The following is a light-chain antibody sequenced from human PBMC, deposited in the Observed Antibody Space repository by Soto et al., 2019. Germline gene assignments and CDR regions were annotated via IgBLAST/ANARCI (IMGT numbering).Light chain of an antibody. CDR2: GNS. J-gene: IGLJ2*01. CDR3: TSYAGSNNLL. Sequence: SVLTQPPSVSGAPGQRVTISCTGSSSNIGAGYDVHWYQQLPGTAPKLLIYGNSNRPSGVPDRFSGSKSGTSASLAITGLQAEDEADYYCTSYAGSNNLLFGGGTKVTVL. CDR1: SSNIGAGYD. V-gene: IGLV1-40*01.